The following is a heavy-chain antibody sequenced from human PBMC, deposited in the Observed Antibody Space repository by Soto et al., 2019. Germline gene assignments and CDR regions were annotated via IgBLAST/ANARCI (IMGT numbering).Heavy chain of an antibody. V-gene: IGHV4-39*01. CDR1: GDSITTNGYY. Sequence: SENLSLTCSVSGDSITTNGYYWGWIRQPPGKGLQWIGNVYWTGSTFSHPSLTSRVFISVDTSKNEFSLRLTSVTAADTAVYYCARSYYTYGLLIDYWGPGTLVTVSS. D-gene: IGHD2-8*01. CDR3: ARSYYTYGLLIDY. CDR2: VYWTGST. J-gene: IGHJ4*02.